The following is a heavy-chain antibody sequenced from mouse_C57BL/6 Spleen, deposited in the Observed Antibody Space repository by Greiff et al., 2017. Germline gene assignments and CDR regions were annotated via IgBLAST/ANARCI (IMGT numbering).Heavy chain of an antibody. V-gene: IGHV1-26*01. CDR1: GYTFTDYY. D-gene: IGHD1-1*01. J-gene: IGHJ2*01. CDR2: INPNNGGT. CDR3: ARYYYGSSWGY. Sequence: VQLKQSGPELVKPGASVKISCKASGYTFTDYYMNWVKQSHGKSLEWIGDINPNNGGTSYNQKFKGKATLTVDKSSSTAYMELRSLTSEDSAVYYCARYYYGSSWGYWGQGTTLTVSS.